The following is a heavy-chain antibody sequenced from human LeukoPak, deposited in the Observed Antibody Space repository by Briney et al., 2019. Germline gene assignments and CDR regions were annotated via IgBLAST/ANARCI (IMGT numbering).Heavy chain of an antibody. J-gene: IGHJ4*02. CDR1: GGSFSGYY. D-gene: IGHD3-10*01. CDR3: AVGTMVRNLDY. V-gene: IGHV4-34*01. CDR2: INHSGST. Sequence: TPSETLSLTCAVYGGSFSGYYWSWIRQPPGKGLEWIGEINHSGSTNYNPSLKSRVTISVDTSKNQFSLKLSSVTAADTAVYYCAVGTMVRNLDYWGQGTLVTVSS.